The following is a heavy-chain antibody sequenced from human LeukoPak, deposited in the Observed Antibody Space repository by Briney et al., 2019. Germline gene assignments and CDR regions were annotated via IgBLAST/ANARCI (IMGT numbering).Heavy chain of an antibody. J-gene: IGHJ4*02. CDR3: ARRGSSSWSYFDY. D-gene: IGHD6-13*01. CDR2: IFYTGDT. Sequence: SETLSLTCSVSGDSVSSSTYYWGWIRQPPGKGLEYIATIFYTGDTYYNPSLKSRVTISIDTSKDQFSLKLGSVTAADTAVYYCARRGSSSWSYFDYWGQGTLVTVSS. CDR1: GDSVSSSTYY. V-gene: IGHV4-39*01.